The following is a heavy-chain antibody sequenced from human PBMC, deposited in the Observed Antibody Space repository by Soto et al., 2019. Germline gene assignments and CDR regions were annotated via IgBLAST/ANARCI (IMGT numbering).Heavy chain of an antibody. V-gene: IGHV3-53*02. Sequence: EVQLVETGGGSIQPGGSLRLSCAASGVTVSGNYMSWVRQAPGKGLEWVSVIYNGGGTYYADSVKGGFTISRDKTKNTLYLQMNSLGAEDRAVYYCASTRGSSSDYWGQGTLVTVSS. CDR3: ASTRGSSSDY. CDR1: GVTVSGNY. J-gene: IGHJ4*02. CDR2: IYNGGGT. D-gene: IGHD6-6*01.